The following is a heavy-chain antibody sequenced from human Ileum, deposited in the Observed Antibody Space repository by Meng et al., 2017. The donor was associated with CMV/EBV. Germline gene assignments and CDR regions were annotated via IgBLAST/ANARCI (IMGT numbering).Heavy chain of an antibody. D-gene: IGHD2-15*01. J-gene: IGHJ4*02. CDR1: GGSFSVYY. V-gene: IGHV4-34*01. CDR3: ARGVAGGPFDY. Sequence: QLQLPQVGARLLKPSETPSLTCAVYGGSFSVYYWSWIRQPPGKGLEWIGEINHSGSTNYNPSLKSRVTISVDTSKNQFSLKLSSVTAADTAVYYCARGVAGGPFDYWGQGTLVTVSS. CDR2: INHSGST.